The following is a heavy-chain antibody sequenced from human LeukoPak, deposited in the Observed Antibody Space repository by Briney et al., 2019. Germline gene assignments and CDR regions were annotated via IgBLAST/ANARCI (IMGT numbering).Heavy chain of an antibody. CDR3: ARETILAVAGDF. CDR1: GFTFNRNN. D-gene: IGHD6-19*01. Sequence: SGGSLRLSCAASGFTFNRNNMNWVRHAPGKGLEWVSYISSTSITMYYADSVKGRFTISRDNAKNSLYLQMNSLRADDTAVYYCARETILAVAGDFWGQGTLVTVSS. V-gene: IGHV3-48*01. J-gene: IGHJ4*02. CDR2: ISSTSITM.